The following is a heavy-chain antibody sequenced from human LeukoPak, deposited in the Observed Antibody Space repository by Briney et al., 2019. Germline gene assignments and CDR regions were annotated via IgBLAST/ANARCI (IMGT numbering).Heavy chain of an antibody. CDR3: VEGIFDY. CDR2: ISGSGHTT. V-gene: IGHV3-23*01. Sequence: PGASLRLSCAASGVSGVTFSNYALNWVRQAPGKGLEWVSDISGSGHTTNYADSVKGRFSISRDNSKTTLYLQMSSLRVEDTAVYYCVEGIFDYWGQGPLVRVSS. CDR1: GVSGVTFSNYA. J-gene: IGHJ4*02. D-gene: IGHD3-10*01.